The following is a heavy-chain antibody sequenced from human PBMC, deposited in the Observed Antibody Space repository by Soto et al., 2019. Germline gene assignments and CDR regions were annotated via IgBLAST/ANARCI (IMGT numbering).Heavy chain of an antibody. J-gene: IGHJ5*02. CDR2: TYYRSKWYN. D-gene: IGHD4-17*01. Sequence: PSQTLSLTCAISGDSVSSNSAAWNWIRQSPSRGLEWLGRTYYRSKWYNDYAVSVKSRITINPDTSKNQFSLQLNSVTPEDTAVYYCARGTYGDLISPPNWFDPRGQGTLVTVSS. CDR1: GDSVSSNSAA. CDR3: ARGTYGDLISPPNWFDP. V-gene: IGHV6-1*01.